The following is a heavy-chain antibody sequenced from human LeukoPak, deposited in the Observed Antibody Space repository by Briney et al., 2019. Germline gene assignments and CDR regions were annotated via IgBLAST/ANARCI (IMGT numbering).Heavy chain of an antibody. CDR3: ARDNWGLWAFDI. CDR1: GGSISSYY. V-gene: IGHV4-59*01. Sequence: SETLSLTCTVSGGSISSYYWSWIRQPPGKGLEWIGYIYYSGSTNYNPSLKSRVTISVDTSKNQFSLKLSSVTAADTAVYYCARDNWGLWAFDIWGQGTMVTVSS. CDR2: IYYSGST. D-gene: IGHD7-27*01. J-gene: IGHJ3*02.